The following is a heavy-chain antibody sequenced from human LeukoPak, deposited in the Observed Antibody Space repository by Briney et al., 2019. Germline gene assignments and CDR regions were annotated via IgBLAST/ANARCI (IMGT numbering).Heavy chain of an antibody. CDR1: GGSISSYY. J-gene: IGHJ6*02. Sequence: SETLSPTCTVPGGSISSYYWSWIRQPPGKGLEWIGYIYYSGSTNYNPSLKSRVTISVDTSKNQFSLKLSSVTAADTAVYYCARHGTGDYAFYYYYGMDVWGQGTTVTVSS. D-gene: IGHD4-17*01. CDR3: ARHGTGDYAFYYYYGMDV. V-gene: IGHV4-59*08. CDR2: IYYSGST.